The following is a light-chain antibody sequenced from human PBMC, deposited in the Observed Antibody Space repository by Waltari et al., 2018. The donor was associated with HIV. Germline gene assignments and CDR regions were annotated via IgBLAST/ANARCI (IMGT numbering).Light chain of an antibody. CDR3: NQYGSSPLT. CDR1: HSTPTSF. CDR2: GAS. V-gene: IGKV3-20*01. Sequence: RVIHSTPTSFVRWYRNKPDQARPLIIYGASSIATGTPDRIRGGGSGLDFTLTISRPESEVFAVYYCNQYGSSPLTFGGGTKVEIK. J-gene: IGKJ4*01.